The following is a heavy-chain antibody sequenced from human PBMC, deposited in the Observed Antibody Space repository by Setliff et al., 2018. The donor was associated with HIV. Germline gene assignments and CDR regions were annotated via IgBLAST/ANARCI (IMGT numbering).Heavy chain of an antibody. D-gene: IGHD1-26*01. CDR2: IKQDGSEK. J-gene: IGHJ3*02. CDR1: GFTLSNFW. CDR3: TTLVGANPWHDAFDI. V-gene: IGHV3-7*03. Sequence: GGSLRLSCAASGFTLSNFWMTWVRQAPGKGLEWVASIKQDGSEKNYVDSVKGRFSISVDDSRTTLYLQMNSLKTEDTAVYYCTTLVGANPWHDAFDIWGHRTKVTVSS.